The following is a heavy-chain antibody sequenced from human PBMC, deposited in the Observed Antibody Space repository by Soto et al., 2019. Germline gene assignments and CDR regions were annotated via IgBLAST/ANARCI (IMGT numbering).Heavy chain of an antibody. CDR3: PIESSDQVFDI. CDR2: VNGDGIGT. Sequence: EVQLVESGGDLVQPGGSLRLSCAASESTFRGYWMHWVRQAPGKGLVWVSRVNGDGIGTIYGDSVKGRFTVSRDNPKNILILHINSLSVALKTIYHCPIESSDQVFDIRSQGTLVTVSS. V-gene: IGHV3-74*01. J-gene: IGHJ3*02. CDR1: ESTFRGYW.